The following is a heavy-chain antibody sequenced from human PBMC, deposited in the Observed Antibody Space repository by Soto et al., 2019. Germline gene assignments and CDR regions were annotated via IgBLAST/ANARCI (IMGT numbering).Heavy chain of an antibody. CDR2: VYYSGST. CDR3: ARHGRRSTGYYFDY. CDR1: GGSVSTYY. J-gene: IGHJ4*02. V-gene: IGHV4-59*08. D-gene: IGHD2-15*01. Sequence: SETLSLTCTVSGGSVSTYYWSWIRQTPGKGLEWIGYVYYSGSTNYNPSPKSRVTISVDTSKNQFSLKLSSVTAADTAVYYCARHGRRSTGYYFDYWGQGTLVTVS.